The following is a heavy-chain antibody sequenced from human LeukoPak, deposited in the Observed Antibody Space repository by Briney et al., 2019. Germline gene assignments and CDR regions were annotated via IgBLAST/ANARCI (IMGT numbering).Heavy chain of an antibody. CDR1: GGSISSGSYY. Sequence: SQTLSLTCTVSGGSISSGSYYWSWIRQPAGKGLEWIGRIYTSGSTNYNPSLKSRVTISVDTSKNQFSLKLSSVTAADTAVYYCARDGLIYYDSSGYPYYYYGMDVWGQGTTVTVSS. CDR2: IYTSGST. CDR3: ARDGLIYYDSSGYPYYYYGMDV. D-gene: IGHD3-22*01. J-gene: IGHJ6*02. V-gene: IGHV4-61*02.